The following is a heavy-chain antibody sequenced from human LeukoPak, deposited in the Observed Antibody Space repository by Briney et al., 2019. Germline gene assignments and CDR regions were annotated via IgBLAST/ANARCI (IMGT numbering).Heavy chain of an antibody. CDR3: ARRAITIFGVADYMDV. CDR1: GGSISSSSYY. Sequence: SETLSLTCTVSGGSISSSSYYWGWIRQPPGKGLEWIGSIYYSGSTYYNPSLKSRVTISVDTSKNQFSLKLSSVTAADTAVYYCARRAITIFGVADYMDVWGKGTTVTVSS. J-gene: IGHJ6*03. D-gene: IGHD3-3*01. CDR2: IYYSGST. V-gene: IGHV4-39*01.